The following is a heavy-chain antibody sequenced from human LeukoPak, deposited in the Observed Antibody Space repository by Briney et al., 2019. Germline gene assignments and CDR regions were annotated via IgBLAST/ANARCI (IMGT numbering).Heavy chain of an antibody. CDR3: ARDPRGQGYSFRISDAFDI. Sequence: PSETLSLTCTVSGGPITSSYWSWIRLPPGKGLEWIGYTYYSGSTNYNPSLKSRVTISVDTSKNQFSLSLSSVTAADTAIYYCARDPRGQGYSFRISDAFDIWGQGTMVTVSS. V-gene: IGHV4-59*01. D-gene: IGHD4-11*01. CDR1: GGPITSSY. CDR2: TYYSGST. J-gene: IGHJ3*02.